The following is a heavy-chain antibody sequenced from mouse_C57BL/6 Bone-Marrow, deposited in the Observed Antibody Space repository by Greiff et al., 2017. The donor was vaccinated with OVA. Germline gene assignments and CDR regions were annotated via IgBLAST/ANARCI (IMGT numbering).Heavy chain of an antibody. V-gene: IGHV1-49*01. D-gene: IGHD2-2*01. J-gene: IGHJ3*01. CDR3: TSGNDFAD. Sequence: QVQLQQSGAELVRPGSSVKLSCKASYFAFMASAMHWVKQRPGHGLEWIGSFTMYSDATEYSENFKGKATLTANTSSSTAYMELISLTSEDSAVYYCTSGNDFADWGQGTLVTVSA. CDR2: FTMYSDAT. CDR1: YFAFMASA.